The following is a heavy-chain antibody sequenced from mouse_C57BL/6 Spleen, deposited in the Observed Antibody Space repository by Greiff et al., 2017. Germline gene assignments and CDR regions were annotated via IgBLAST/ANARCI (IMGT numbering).Heavy chain of an antibody. D-gene: IGHD3-1*01. Sequence: VKLMESGPGLVAPSQSLSITCTVSGFSLTSYGVSWVRQPPGKGLEWLGVIWGDGSTNYHSALISRLSISKDNSTSQVFLQLNSLQTDDTATYYCANRGLRGAMDYWGQGTSVTVSS. V-gene: IGHV2-3*01. CDR1: GFSLTSYG. CDR3: ANRGLRGAMDY. CDR2: IWGDGST. J-gene: IGHJ4*01.